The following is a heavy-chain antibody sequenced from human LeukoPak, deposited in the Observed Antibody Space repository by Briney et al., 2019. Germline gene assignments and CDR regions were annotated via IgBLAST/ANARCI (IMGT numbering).Heavy chain of an antibody. V-gene: IGHV3-7*04. J-gene: IGHJ4*02. CDR3: ARDKYFDSTTYYPRFDY. D-gene: IGHD3-22*01. Sequence: GGSLRLSCAASGFTFSSYWMSWVRQAPGKRLEWVANIKQDGGEKYYVDSVKGRFTISRDNAKTSLYLQMTSLRAEDTAVYYCARDKYFDSTTYYPRFDYWGRGILVTVSS. CDR2: IKQDGGEK. CDR1: GFTFSSYW.